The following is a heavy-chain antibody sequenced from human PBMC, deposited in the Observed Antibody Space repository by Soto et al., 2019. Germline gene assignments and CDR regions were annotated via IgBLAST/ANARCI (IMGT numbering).Heavy chain of an antibody. V-gene: IGHV1-2*04. Sequence: ASVKVSCKASGYTFTGYYMHWVRQAPGQGLEWMGWINPNSGGTNYAQKFQGWVTMTRDTSISTAYMELSRLRSDDTAVYYCARGSPPIYYGSGSYYGWFDPWGQGTLVTVSS. D-gene: IGHD3-10*01. J-gene: IGHJ5*02. CDR1: GYTFTGYY. CDR3: ARGSPPIYYGSGSYYGWFDP. CDR2: INPNSGGT.